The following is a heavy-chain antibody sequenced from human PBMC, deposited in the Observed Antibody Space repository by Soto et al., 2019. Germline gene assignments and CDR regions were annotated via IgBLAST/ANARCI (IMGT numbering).Heavy chain of an antibody. CDR1: GFMFRTYG. CDR3: AKGGVDIAMAMAVDY. V-gene: IGHV3-30*18. CDR2: ISYDGSRK. J-gene: IGHJ4*02. D-gene: IGHD5-18*01. Sequence: QVQLVESGGGVVQPGRSLRLSCAASGFMFRTYGMHWVRQAPGKGLEWVAVISYDGSRKYYGDSVKGRFTVSRGNSKSPRSMQRTSLRPEETAMYYCAKGGVDIAMAMAVDYWGQGTLVTVSS.